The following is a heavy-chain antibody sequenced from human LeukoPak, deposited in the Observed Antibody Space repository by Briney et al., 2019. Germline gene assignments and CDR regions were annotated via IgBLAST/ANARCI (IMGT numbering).Heavy chain of an antibody. CDR2: INHSGST. CDR3: ARVFSYYYGMDV. CDR1: GGSFSGYY. J-gene: IGHJ6*02. V-gene: IGHV4-34*01. Sequence: PSETLSLTCAVYGGSFSGYYWSWIRQPPGKGLEWIGEINHSGSTNYNPSLKSRVTISVDTSKNQFSLKLSSVTAADTAVYYCARVFSYYYGMDVWGQGTTVTVSS.